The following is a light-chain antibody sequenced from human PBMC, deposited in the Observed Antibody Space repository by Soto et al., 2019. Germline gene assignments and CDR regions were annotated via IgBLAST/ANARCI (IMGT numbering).Light chain of an antibody. V-gene: IGLV2-11*01. CDR1: SSDVGGYNS. CDR2: DVI. J-gene: IGLJ2*01. Sequence: QSALTQPRSVSGSPGQSVTISCTGTSSDVGGYNSVSWYQQHPGKAPKLMMYDVIKRPSGVPNRFSGSKSGNTASLSISGLQDEDEADYYCCSYAGSYNLIFGGGTKLTVL. CDR3: CSYAGSYNLI.